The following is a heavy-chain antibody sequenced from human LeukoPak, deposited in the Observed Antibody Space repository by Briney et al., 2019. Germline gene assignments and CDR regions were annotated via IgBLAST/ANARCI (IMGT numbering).Heavy chain of an antibody. V-gene: IGHV3-30*03. Sequence: GGSLRLSCAASGFTFRSHGIHWVCQAPGKGLECVALISYDGSETYYVDSVRGRFTISRDNSKDTVDLHMSSLRADDTAVYYCARSREWELLSSFDSWGQGTLVTVSS. CDR3: ARSREWELLSSFDS. J-gene: IGHJ4*02. D-gene: IGHD1-26*01. CDR1: GFTFRSHG. CDR2: ISYDGSET.